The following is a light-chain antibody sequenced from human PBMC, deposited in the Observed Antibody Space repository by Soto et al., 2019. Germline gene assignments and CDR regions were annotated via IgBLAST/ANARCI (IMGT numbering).Light chain of an antibody. J-gene: IGLJ2*01. V-gene: IGLV1-40*01. Sequence: QSVLTKPPSVSGAPGQRVTISCTGSSSKIGAGYDVHWYQQLPGTAPKLLIYGNSNRPSGVPDRFSGSKSGTSASLAITGLQAEDEADYYCQSYDSSLSAVVFGGGTKLTVL. CDR1: SSKIGAGYD. CDR2: GNS. CDR3: QSYDSSLSAVV.